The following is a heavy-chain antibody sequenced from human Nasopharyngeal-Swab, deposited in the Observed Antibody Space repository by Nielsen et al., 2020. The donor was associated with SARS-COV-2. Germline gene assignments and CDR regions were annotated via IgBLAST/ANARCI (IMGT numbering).Heavy chain of an antibody. CDR3: ARGVETIHH. CDR2: ISSSGSIT. J-gene: IGHJ1*01. CDR1: GFTFSEYY. V-gene: IGHV3-11*04. D-gene: IGHD5-24*01. Sequence: GESLKISCAASGFTFSEYYMSWIRQAPGKGLEWISDISSSGSITHYADSMKGRFTISRDNAKKSLYLQMNSLRAEDTAVYYCARGVETIHHWGLGSLVTVSS.